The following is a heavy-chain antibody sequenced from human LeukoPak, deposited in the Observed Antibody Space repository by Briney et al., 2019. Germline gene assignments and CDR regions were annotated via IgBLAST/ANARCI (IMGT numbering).Heavy chain of an antibody. Sequence: GGSLRLSCAASGFTFSNFAMHWVRQAPGKGLEWVAVISYDGDNECYADSVKGQFTISRDNSKDRLYLQMNSLRPEDTAMYYCARVRGGRSWYYYGMDVWGRGTTVTVSS. J-gene: IGHJ6*02. CDR2: ISYDGDNE. CDR3: ARVRGGRSWYYYGMDV. CDR1: GFTFSNFA. V-gene: IGHV3-30-3*01. D-gene: IGHD3-16*01.